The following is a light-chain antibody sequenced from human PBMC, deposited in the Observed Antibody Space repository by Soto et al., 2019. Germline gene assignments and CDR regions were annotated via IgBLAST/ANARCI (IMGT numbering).Light chain of an antibody. Sequence: IVMSQSAATLSVSPGEGVTLSCRASQSVRSHLAWYQQKPGQPPRLLIYGASTRATSIPARFSGSGSGTDFTLTISSLQPEDFAVYCWQPDYHPLTFGGGTKVDI. CDR1: QSVRSH. V-gene: IGKV3D-15*01. CDR3: QPDYHPLT. J-gene: IGKJ4*01. CDR2: GAS.